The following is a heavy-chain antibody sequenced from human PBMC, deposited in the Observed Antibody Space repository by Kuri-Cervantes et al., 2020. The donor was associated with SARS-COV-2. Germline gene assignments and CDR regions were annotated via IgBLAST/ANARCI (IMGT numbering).Heavy chain of an antibody. V-gene: IGHV1-8*01. Sequence: ASVKVSCKASGYTFTSYDINWVRQATGQGLEWMGWMNPNSGNTGYAQKFQGRVTMTRNTSISTAYMELSSLRSEDTAVYYCATSPGLSGAQYFDYWGQGTLVTVSS. CDR2: MNPNSGNT. J-gene: IGHJ4*02. CDR3: ATSPGLSGAQYFDY. CDR1: GYTFTSYD. D-gene: IGHD4/OR15-4a*01.